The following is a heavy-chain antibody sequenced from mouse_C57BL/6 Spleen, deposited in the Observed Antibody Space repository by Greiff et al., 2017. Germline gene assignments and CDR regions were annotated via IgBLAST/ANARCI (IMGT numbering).Heavy chain of an antibody. CDR1: GYTFTDYN. V-gene: IGHV1-18*01. CDR2: INPNNGGT. D-gene: IGHD2-3*01. CDR3: ARGRDGYYVGYFDV. J-gene: IGHJ1*03. Sequence: EVQLHQSGPELVKPGASVKISCKASGYTFTDYNMDWVKQSHGKSLEWIGDINPNNGGTNYNQKFKGKATVTVDKSSSTAYMERRSLTSEDTAVYYCARGRDGYYVGYFDVWGKGTTVTVSS.